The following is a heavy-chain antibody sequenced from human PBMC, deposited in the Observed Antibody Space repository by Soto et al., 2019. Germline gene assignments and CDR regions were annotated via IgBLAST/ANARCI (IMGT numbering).Heavy chain of an antibody. CDR2: IKQDGSEK. V-gene: IGHV3-7*05. CDR1: GFTFSRYW. J-gene: IGHJ4*02. D-gene: IGHD6-19*01. CDR3: ASIAVAGTYYFDY. Sequence: GSLRLSCAASGFTFSRYWMSCVRQAPGKGLEWVANIKQDGSEKYYVDSVKGRFTISRDNAKNSLYLQMNSLRAEDTAVYYCASIAVAGTYYFDYWGQGTLVTVSS.